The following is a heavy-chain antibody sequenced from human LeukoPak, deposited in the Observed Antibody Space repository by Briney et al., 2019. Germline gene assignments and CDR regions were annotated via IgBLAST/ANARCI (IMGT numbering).Heavy chain of an antibody. CDR3: ANDYVWGSYRSSDAFDI. CDR2: ISGSGGST. V-gene: IGHV3-23*01. J-gene: IGHJ3*02. D-gene: IGHD3-16*02. Sequence: GGSLRLSCAASGFTFSSYAMSWVRQAPGKGLEWVSAISGSGGSTYYVDSVKGRFTISRDNSKNTLYLQMNSLRAEDTAVYYCANDYVWGSYRSSDAFDIWGQGTMVTVSS. CDR1: GFTFSSYA.